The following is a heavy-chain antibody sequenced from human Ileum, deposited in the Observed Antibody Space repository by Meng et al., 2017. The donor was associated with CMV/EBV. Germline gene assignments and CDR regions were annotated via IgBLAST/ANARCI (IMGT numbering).Heavy chain of an antibody. J-gene: IGHJ4*02. CDR1: GGAISSGNYY. CDR3: ARDSRYHDFWSGYYDY. CDR2: VYNSGRT. D-gene: IGHD3-3*01. Sequence: SETLSLTCTVSGGAISSGNYYWTRIRQYPGKGLEWIGYVYNSGRTHYNPSLKSRVNISLDTSKNQFSLRLSSVTAADTAIYFCARDSRYHDFWSGYYDYWGQGTLVTVSS. V-gene: IGHV4-31*03.